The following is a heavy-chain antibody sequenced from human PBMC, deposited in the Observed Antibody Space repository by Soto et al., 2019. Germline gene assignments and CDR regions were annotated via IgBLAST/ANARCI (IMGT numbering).Heavy chain of an antibody. CDR1: GDSFNDYY. CDR2: INPNGGVT. J-gene: IGHJ6*03. Sequence: VQLVQSGAEVKKPGASVKVSCKTSGDSFNDYYIHWVRQAPGQGLEWMGWINPNGGVTKYAQKFQGRVTVTRDTSIRTVYMELSSQRSDNTAVYYCARESGGATATLDYYYFYMDVWGKGTTVTVSS. D-gene: IGHD5-12*01. V-gene: IGHV1-2*02. CDR3: ARESGGATATLDYYYFYMDV.